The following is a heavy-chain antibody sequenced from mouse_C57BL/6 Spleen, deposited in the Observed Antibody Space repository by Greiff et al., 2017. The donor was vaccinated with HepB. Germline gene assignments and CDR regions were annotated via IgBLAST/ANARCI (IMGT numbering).Heavy chain of an antibody. Sequence: QVQLQQSGAELVKPGASVKISCKASGYAFSSYWMNWVKQRPGKGLEWIGQIYPGDGDTNYNGKFKGKATLTADKSSSTAYMQLSSLTSEDSAVYFCARNYYSNYWFAYWGQGTLVTVSA. D-gene: IGHD2-5*01. CDR3: ARNYYSNYWFAY. CDR2: IYPGDGDT. J-gene: IGHJ3*01. CDR1: GYAFSSYW. V-gene: IGHV1-80*01.